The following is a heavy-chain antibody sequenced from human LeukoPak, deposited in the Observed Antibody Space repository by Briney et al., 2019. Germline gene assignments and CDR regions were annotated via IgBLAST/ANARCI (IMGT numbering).Heavy chain of an antibody. CDR3: ARQGYHDYVWGSYEIDI. V-gene: IGHV4-34*01. Sequence: SETLSLTCGVYGGSFSDYYWSWIRQSPGKGLEWIGEINHSGSTNYNPSPKSRVTISIDTSKNQFSLKLSSVTAADTAVYYCARQGYHDYVWGSYEIDIWGQGTMVTVSS. CDR1: GGSFSDYY. D-gene: IGHD3-16*01. J-gene: IGHJ3*02. CDR2: INHSGST.